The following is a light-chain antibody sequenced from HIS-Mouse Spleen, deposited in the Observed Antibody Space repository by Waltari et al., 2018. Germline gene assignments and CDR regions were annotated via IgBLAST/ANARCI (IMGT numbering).Light chain of an antibody. CDR1: ALPKKY. V-gene: IGLV3-10*01. CDR2: EDS. Sequence: SYELTQPPSVSVSPGQTARITCPGDALPKKYAHWYQQKSGQAPVLVNYEDSKRPSGTPGRCSGSSSGAMATLTISGAQVEDEADYYCYSTDSSGDRRVFGGGTKLTVL. J-gene: IGLJ2*01. CDR3: YSTDSSGDRRV.